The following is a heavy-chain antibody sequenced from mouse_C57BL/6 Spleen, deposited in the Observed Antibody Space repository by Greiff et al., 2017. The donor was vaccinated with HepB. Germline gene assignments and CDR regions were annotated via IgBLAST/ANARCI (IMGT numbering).Heavy chain of an antibody. J-gene: IGHJ4*01. CDR3: ARGARGEYAMDY. CDR2: INYDGSST. Sequence: EVHLVESEGGLVQPGSSMKLSCTASGFTFSDYYMAWVRQVPGKGLEWVANINYDGSSTYYLDSLKSRFIISRDNAKNILYLQMSSLKSEDTATYYCARGARGEYAMDYWGQGTSVTVSS. CDR1: GFTFSDYY. V-gene: IGHV5-16*01.